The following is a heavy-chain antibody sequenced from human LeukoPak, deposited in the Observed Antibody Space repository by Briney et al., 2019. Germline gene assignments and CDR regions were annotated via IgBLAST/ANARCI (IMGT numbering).Heavy chain of an antibody. CDR3: ARDAYRSIAAAGTDY. CDR2: IYYSGST. CDR1: GGSISSSSYY. J-gene: IGHJ4*02. D-gene: IGHD6-13*01. Sequence: SETLPLTCTVSGGSISSSSYYWGWIRQPPGKGLEWIGSIYYSGSTYYNPSLKSRVTISVDTSKNQFSLKLSSVTAADTAVYYCARDAYRSIAAAGTDYWGQGTLVTVSS. V-gene: IGHV4-39*07.